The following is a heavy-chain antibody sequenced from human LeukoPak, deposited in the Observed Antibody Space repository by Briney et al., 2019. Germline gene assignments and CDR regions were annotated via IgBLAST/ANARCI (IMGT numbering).Heavy chain of an antibody. CDR1: GFTFSGYA. CDR3: ASSSGPFDY. Sequence: PGRSLRLSCAASGFTFSGYAMNWVRQAPGKGLEWVSKISSGGSTIYYADPVKGRFTISRDNAKNSLYLQMNSLRAEDTAVYYCASSSGPFDYWGQGTLVTVSS. V-gene: IGHV3-48*03. CDR2: ISSGGSTI. J-gene: IGHJ4*02. D-gene: IGHD6-25*01.